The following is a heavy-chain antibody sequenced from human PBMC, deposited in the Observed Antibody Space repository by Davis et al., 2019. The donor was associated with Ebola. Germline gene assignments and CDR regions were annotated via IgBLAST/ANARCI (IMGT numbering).Heavy chain of an antibody. CDR2: IWYDGSNK. J-gene: IGHJ5*02. Sequence: GESLKISCAAPGFTFSSYGMHWVRQAPGKGLEWVAVIWYDGSNKYYADSVKGRFTISRDNSKNTLYLQMNSLRAEDTAVYYCARDLLGPKRPNWFDPWGQGTLVTVSS. CDR3: ARDLLGPKRPNWFDP. D-gene: IGHD1-1*01. V-gene: IGHV3-33*01. CDR1: GFTFSSYG.